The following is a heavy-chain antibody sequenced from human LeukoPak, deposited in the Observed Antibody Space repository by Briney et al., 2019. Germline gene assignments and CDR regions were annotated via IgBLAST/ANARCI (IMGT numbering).Heavy chain of an antibody. CDR2: INPSSGGT. J-gene: IGHJ4*02. D-gene: IGHD3-22*01. CDR3: ARERTMIVVAPDY. CDR1: GYTFTGYY. V-gene: IGHV1-2*02. Sequence: ASVKVSCKASGYTFTGYYMHWVRQAPGQGLEWMGWINPSSGGTNYAQKLQGRVTMTTDTSTSTAYMELRSLRSDDTAVYYCARERTMIVVAPDYWGQGTLVTVSS.